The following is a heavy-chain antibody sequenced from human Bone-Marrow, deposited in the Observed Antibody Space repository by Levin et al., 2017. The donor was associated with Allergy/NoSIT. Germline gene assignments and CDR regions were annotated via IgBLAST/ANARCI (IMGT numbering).Heavy chain of an antibody. V-gene: IGHV4-4*08. Sequence: SQTLSLTCSVSGASISIYYWNWIRLSPGQGLEWIGYIYHSGATDYNPSLKSRVTISLDTSKNQFSLILKSVTAADTAVYYCAKGYSSSWSSRGAFPVWGLGTMVAVSS. CDR3: AKGYSSSWSSRGAFPV. J-gene: IGHJ3*01. CDR2: IYHSGAT. CDR1: GASISIYY. D-gene: IGHD6-13*01.